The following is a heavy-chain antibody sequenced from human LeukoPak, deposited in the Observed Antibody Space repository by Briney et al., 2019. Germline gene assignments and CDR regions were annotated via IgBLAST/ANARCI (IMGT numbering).Heavy chain of an antibody. Sequence: SETLSLTCTVSGGAITSSYWSWIRQSPAQGLDLIGYIHYTGSTNYNPSLKSRVTMLIDTSKNQFSLKLSSVTAADTAVYYCARGRYSAGDNWFDPWGQGTLVTVSS. CDR2: IHYTGST. D-gene: IGHD3-9*01. CDR1: GGAITSSY. J-gene: IGHJ5*02. CDR3: ARGRYSAGDNWFDP. V-gene: IGHV4-59*01.